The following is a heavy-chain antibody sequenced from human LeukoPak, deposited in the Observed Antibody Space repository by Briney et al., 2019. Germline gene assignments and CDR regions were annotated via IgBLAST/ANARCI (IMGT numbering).Heavy chain of an antibody. CDR2: ISVYNGDT. J-gene: IGHJ4*02. D-gene: IGHD2-2*02. CDR3: AKNSGYCSSSSCYRGGHFDH. CDR1: GYAFTSYG. V-gene: IGHV1-18*01. Sequence: ASVKVSCRASGYAFTSYGISWVRLAPGQGLGWMGWISVYNGDTHYVQKFQGRVTLTTETSTSTAYMELRSLRSDDTAVYYCAKNSGYCSSSSCYRGGHFDHWGQGTLVTVSA.